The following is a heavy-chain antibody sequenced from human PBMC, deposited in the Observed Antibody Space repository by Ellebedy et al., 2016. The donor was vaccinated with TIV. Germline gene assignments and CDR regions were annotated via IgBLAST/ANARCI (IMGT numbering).Heavy chain of an antibody. CDR1: GYTFTDYY. CDR3: VREKIGCSSSSCYFDF. CDR2: INPNDGST. J-gene: IGHJ4*02. V-gene: IGHV1-2*02. D-gene: IGHD2-2*01. Sequence: AASVKVSCKASGYTFTDYYIQWLRQAPGQGFDWMGWINPNDGSTIYAQKFQGRVTMTGDTSINTAYMELSRLTTDDTAVYFCVREKIGCSSSSCYFDFWGQGTLVTVSS.